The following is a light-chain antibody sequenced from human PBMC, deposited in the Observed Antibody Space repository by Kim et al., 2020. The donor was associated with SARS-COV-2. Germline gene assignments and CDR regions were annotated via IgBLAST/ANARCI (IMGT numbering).Light chain of an antibody. CDR1: TGAVTSDHW. CDR3: FLSYSGPRV. Sequence: QAAVTQEPSLTVSPGGTVTLTCGSSTGAVTSDHWPYWFQQKPGQAPRTLIFDTNNKHSWTPARFSGSLLGGKAALTLSGAQPEDEADYYCFLSYSGPRVFGGGTQLTVL. CDR2: DTN. V-gene: IGLV7-46*01. J-gene: IGLJ3*02.